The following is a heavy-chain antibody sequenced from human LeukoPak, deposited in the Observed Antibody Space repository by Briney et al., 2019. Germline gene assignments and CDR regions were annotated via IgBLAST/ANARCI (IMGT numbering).Heavy chain of an antibody. CDR3: TRGPPDGSGNYYPGDF. CDR1: GFTFSSYS. V-gene: IGHV3-74*01. D-gene: IGHD3-10*01. CDR2: INSDGRNI. Sequence: SGGSLRLSCAASGFTFSSYSMNWVRQAPGKGLVWVSRINSDGRNINYADSVKGRFTISRDNAKNTLYLQMNSLRVEDTAVYYCTRGPPDGSGNYYPGDFWGQGTLVTVSS. J-gene: IGHJ4*02.